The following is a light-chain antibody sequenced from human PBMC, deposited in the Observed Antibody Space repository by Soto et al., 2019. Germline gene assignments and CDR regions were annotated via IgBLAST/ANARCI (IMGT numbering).Light chain of an antibody. CDR1: QSISKW. V-gene: IGKV1-5*01. CDR2: STS. Sequence: IQMIQSPSTLSASLGETVTITCRAGQSISKWLAWYRQKPGQAPVLLILSTSTLQFGVPSRFSGSGSGTDFTLTISDLQPDDSATYYCQQYNSVSSFGQGTRLVIE. CDR3: QQYNSVSS. J-gene: IGKJ2*03.